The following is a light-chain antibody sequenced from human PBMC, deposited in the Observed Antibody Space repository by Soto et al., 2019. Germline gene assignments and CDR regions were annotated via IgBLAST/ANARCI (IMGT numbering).Light chain of an antibody. J-gene: IGLJ2*01. CDR2: STN. CDR1: SGSVSTGYY. V-gene: IGLV8-61*01. CDR3: VLYMGRGISV. Sequence: QTVVTQEPSISVSPGGTVTLTCGLTSGSVSTGYYPSWYQQTPGQAPRTLIYSTNTRSSGVPDRFSGSIVGNRAALTITGAQADDESDYYCVLYMGRGISVFGGGTKVTVL.